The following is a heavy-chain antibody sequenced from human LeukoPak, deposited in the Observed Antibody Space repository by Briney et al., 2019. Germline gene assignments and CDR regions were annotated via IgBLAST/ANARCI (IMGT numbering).Heavy chain of an antibody. CDR3: ARQAVENYYYMDV. Sequence: SETLSLTCTVSGGSISSISYYWGWIHQPPGKGLEWIGSVYYSGSTSYNPSLKRRVTISVDTSKNQFSLKLSSVTAADTAVYYCARQAVENYYYMDVWGKGTTVTVSS. J-gene: IGHJ6*03. D-gene: IGHD6-19*01. CDR2: VYYSGST. V-gene: IGHV4-39*01. CDR1: GGSISSISYY.